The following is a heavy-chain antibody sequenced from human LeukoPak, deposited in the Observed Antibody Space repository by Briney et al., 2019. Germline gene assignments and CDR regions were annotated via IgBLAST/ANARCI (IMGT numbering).Heavy chain of an antibody. CDR2: ISSSGSTK. J-gene: IGHJ5*02. Sequence: GGSLRLSCAASGFTFSRYTMNWVRQAPGKGLEWVSYISSSGSTKYYADSVKGRFTISRDNAKNSLYLQMNSLRVEDTAVYYCPRGSERDILGSCDRWGQGTLVTASS. D-gene: IGHD1-26*01. V-gene: IGHV3-48*04. CDR3: PRGSERDILGSCDR. CDR1: GFTFSRYT.